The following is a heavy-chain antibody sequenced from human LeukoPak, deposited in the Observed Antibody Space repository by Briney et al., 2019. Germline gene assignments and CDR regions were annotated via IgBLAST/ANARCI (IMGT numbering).Heavy chain of an antibody. CDR3: ARMNYVSSGWGAPFDY. J-gene: IGHJ4*02. CDR2: IRTSGTNT. CDR1: GFTFSSFS. D-gene: IGHD1-7*01. V-gene: IGHV3-48*04. Sequence: GRSLRLPCAASGFTFSSFSMNWVRQAPGKGLEWVSYIRTSGTNTDYTGSVKGRFTISRDNAKNSLYLQMNSLRAEDTAVYYCARMNYVSSGWGAPFDYWGQGTLVTVSS.